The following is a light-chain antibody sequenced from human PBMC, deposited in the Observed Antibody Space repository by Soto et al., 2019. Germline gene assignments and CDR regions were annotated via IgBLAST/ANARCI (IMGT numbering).Light chain of an antibody. J-gene: IGKJ2*01. V-gene: IGKV3-20*01. CDR3: QQYGSSLYT. CDR1: QSVNNNY. CDR2: AAS. Sequence: EIVLTQSPGTLSLSPGERATVSCRARQSVNNNYVAWYQQKSGQAPRLLIFAASSRAPGIPGRFSGSGSGADFTLTITRLEPDDFAVYYCQQYGSSLYTFGQGTKLEIK.